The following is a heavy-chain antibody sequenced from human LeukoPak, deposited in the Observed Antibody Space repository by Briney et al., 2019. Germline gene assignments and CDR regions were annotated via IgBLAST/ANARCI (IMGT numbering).Heavy chain of an antibody. CDR2: ISAYNGNT. J-gene: IGHJ2*01. D-gene: IGHD5-18*01. CDR3: ARDRIQLWSGYWYFDL. Sequence: WASVKVSCKASGYTFTSYGISWVRQAPGQGLEWMEWISAYNGNTNYAQKLQGRVTMTTDTSTSTAYMELRSLRSDDTAVYYCARDRIQLWSGYWYFDLWGRGTLVTVSS. V-gene: IGHV1-18*04. CDR1: GYTFTSYG.